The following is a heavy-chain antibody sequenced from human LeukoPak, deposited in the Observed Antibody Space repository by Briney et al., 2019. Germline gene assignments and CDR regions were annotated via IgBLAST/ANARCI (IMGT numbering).Heavy chain of an antibody. V-gene: IGHV4-61*02. CDR2: IYTTGST. D-gene: IGHD6-19*01. CDR1: GASISSGSYY. J-gene: IGHJ4*02. CDR3: ARKQWVEYYLES. Sequence: PSQTLSLTCTVSGASISSGSYYWSWIRQPAGKGLEWIGRIYTTGSTNYNPSLKSRVTISLDMSKNQFSLKLSSVTAADTAVYYCARKQWVEYYLESWGQGTLVTVSS.